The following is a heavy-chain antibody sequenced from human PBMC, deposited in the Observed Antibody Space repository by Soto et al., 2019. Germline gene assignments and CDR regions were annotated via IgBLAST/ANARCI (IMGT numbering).Heavy chain of an antibody. Sequence: PSETLSLTCTVSGGSISNFYWSCIRQPLGKGLEWIGYVYYTGSTSYNPPLKRRVTFSADSSRGQFSLRLNSVTAADTVVYYCARTVLGPYLLADSFVDYYFYMDVRSRGPAVTV. V-gene: IGHV4-59*08. CDR1: GGSISNFY. J-gene: IGHJ6*03. D-gene: IGHD3-16*02. CDR3: ARTVLGPYLLADSFVDYYFYMDV. CDR2: VYYTGST.